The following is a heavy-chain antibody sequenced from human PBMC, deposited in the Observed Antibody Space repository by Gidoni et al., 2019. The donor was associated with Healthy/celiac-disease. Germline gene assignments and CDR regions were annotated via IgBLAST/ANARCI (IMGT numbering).Heavy chain of an antibody. CDR3: ARVPHMERDSSGYNWFDP. CDR2: IYHSGST. V-gene: IGHV4-4*02. Sequence: QVQLQESGPGLVKPSGTLSLTCAVSGGSISSSNWWSWVRQPPGTGLEWIGEIYHSGSTNYNPSLKSRVTISVDKSKNQFSLKLSSLTAADTAVYYCARVPHMERDSSGYNWFDPWGQGTLVTVSS. J-gene: IGHJ5*02. D-gene: IGHD3-22*01. CDR1: GGSISSSNW.